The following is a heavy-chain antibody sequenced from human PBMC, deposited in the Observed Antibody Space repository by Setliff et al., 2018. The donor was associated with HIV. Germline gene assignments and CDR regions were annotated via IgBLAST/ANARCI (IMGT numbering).Heavy chain of an antibody. CDR2: INHSGST. Sequence: PSETLSLTCAVYGESFSAYSWTWIRQPPGKGLEWIGEINHSGSTYYNPSLKSRVTISVDTSTNQFSLKLSSVTAADTAVYYCARGPDFWSGYSYFDYWGQGTLVTVSS. V-gene: IGHV4-34*09. D-gene: IGHD3-3*01. J-gene: IGHJ4*02. CDR3: ARGPDFWSGYSYFDY. CDR1: GESFSAYS.